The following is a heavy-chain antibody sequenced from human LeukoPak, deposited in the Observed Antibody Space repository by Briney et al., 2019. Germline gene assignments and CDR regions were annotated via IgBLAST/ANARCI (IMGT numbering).Heavy chain of an antibody. CDR3: ARVTDSGSYYFDY. V-gene: IGHV4-34*01. D-gene: IGHD1-26*01. CDR1: GGSLSGYH. Sequence: SETLSLTCAVYGGSLSGYHWSWIRQPPGKGLEWIGEINHSGSTNYNPSLKSRVTISVGTSKNQFSLKLCSVTAADTAVYYCARVTDSGSYYFDYWGQGTLVTVSS. CDR2: INHSGST. J-gene: IGHJ4*02.